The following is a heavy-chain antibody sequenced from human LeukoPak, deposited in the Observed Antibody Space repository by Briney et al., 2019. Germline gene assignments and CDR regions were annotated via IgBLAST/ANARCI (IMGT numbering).Heavy chain of an antibody. Sequence: GGSLRLSCAASGFTFSTYAIHWVRQAPGKGLEWVAVISYDGNNKYYADSVKARFTISSDNSKNTLYLQVNSLRAEDTAVYYCARPQGGRQLWLHFDYWGRGTLVTVSS. CDR1: GFTFSTYA. J-gene: IGHJ4*02. V-gene: IGHV3-30-3*01. CDR2: ISYDGNNK. D-gene: IGHD5-18*01. CDR3: ARPQGGRQLWLHFDY.